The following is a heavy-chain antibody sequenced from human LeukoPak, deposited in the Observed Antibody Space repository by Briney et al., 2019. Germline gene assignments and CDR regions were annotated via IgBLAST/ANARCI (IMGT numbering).Heavy chain of an antibody. V-gene: IGHV3-9*01. CDR1: GFTFDDYA. Sequence: GGSLRLSCAASGFTFDDYAVHWVRQAPGKGLEWVSGISWNSGSTGYAGSVKGRFTISRDNAKNSLYLQMISLRAEDTALYYCAKGSSGYLETIDYWGQGTLVTVSS. J-gene: IGHJ4*02. CDR2: ISWNSGST. CDR3: AKGSSGYLETIDY. D-gene: IGHD3-22*01.